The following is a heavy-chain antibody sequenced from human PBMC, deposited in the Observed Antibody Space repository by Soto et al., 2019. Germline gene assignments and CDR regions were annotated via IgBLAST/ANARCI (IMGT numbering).Heavy chain of an antibody. Sequence: QVQLQESGPGLVKPSQTLSLTCTVSGGSISGGVYYWSWIRQPPGKGLEWIGYIFDSGSTYYNPSLKSRVTISXDTSXXXXSLRLSSVTAADTAVYYCAREIIPLTTDWYFDLWGRGTLVTVSS. D-gene: IGHD4-17*01. V-gene: IGHV4-30-4*01. J-gene: IGHJ2*01. CDR2: IFDSGST. CDR1: GGSISGGVYY. CDR3: AREIIPLTTDWYFDL.